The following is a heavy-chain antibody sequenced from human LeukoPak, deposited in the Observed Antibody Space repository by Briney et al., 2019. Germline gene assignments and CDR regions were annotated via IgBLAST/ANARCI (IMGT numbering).Heavy chain of an antibody. J-gene: IGHJ3*02. CDR2: IYYSGST. CDR3: VRAWIQLWFSAFDI. CDR1: GGSISSSSYY. V-gene: IGHV4-39*01. Sequence: SETLPLTCTVSGGSISSSSYYWGWIRQPPGKGLEWIGSIYYSGSTYYNPSLKSRVTISVDTSKNQFSLKLSSVTAADTAVYYCVRAWIQLWFSAFDIWGQGTMVTVSS. D-gene: IGHD5-18*01.